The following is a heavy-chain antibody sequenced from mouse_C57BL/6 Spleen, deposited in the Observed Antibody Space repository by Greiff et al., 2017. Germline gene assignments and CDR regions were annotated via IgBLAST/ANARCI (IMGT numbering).Heavy chain of an antibody. D-gene: IGHD1-1*01. CDR1: GYAFTNYL. J-gene: IGHJ1*03. V-gene: IGHV1-54*01. CDR3: ARSGSSSWYFDV. CDR2: INPGSGGT. Sequence: VKLMESGAELVRPGTSVKVSCKASGYAFTNYLIEWVKQRPGQGLEWIGVINPGSGGTNYNEKFKGKATLTADKSSSTAYMQLSSLTSEDSAVYFCARSGSSSWYFDVWGTGTTVSVSS.